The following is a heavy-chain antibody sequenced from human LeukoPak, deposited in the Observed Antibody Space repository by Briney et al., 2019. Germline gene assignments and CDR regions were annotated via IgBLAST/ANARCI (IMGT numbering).Heavy chain of an antibody. CDR2: ISYDGSNK. D-gene: IGHD2-21*01. J-gene: IGHJ3*02. Sequence: PGRSLSLTCAASGFTFSSYAMHWVRQAPGKGLEWVAVISYDGSNKYYADSVKGRFTISRDNSKNTLYLQMNSLRAEDTAVYYCARDCDIEGDAFDIWGHGTMVTVSS. CDR1: GFTFSSYA. CDR3: ARDCDIEGDAFDI. V-gene: IGHV3-30-3*01.